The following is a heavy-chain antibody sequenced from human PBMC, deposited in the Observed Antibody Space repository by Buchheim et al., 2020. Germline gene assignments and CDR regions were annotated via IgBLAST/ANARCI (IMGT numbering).Heavy chain of an antibody. CDR2: ISFDGSNK. CDR1: RFTFSSYA. CDR3: ATDYGGNDHYGMDV. V-gene: IGHV3-30*04. Sequence: QVQLVESGGGVVQPGRSLRLSCVASRFTFSSYAMHWVRQAPGKGLEWVAVISFDGSNKFYADSVQGRFTISRDNSKNTLYLQMNSLRAQDIAVYYCATDYGGNDHYGMDVWGQGTT. D-gene: IGHD4/OR15-4a*01. J-gene: IGHJ6*02.